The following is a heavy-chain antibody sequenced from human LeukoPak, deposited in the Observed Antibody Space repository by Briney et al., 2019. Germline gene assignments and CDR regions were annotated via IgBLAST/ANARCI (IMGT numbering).Heavy chain of an antibody. J-gene: IGHJ5*02. CDR3: VRSITMVRGVHFDP. D-gene: IGHD3-10*01. V-gene: IGHV4-38-2*02. Sequence: SETLSLTCTVSGYSISSGYYWGWIRQPPGKGLEWIGSIYHSGSTYYNPSLKSRVTISVDTSKNQFSLKLSSVTAADTAVYYCVRSITMVRGVHFDPWGQGTLVTVSS. CDR1: GYSISSGYY. CDR2: IYHSGST.